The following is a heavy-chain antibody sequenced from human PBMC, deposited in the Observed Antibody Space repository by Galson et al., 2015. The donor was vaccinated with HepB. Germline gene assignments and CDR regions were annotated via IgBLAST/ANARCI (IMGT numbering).Heavy chain of an antibody. V-gene: IGHV3-30*04. CDR2: ISYDGSDR. D-gene: IGHD6-19*01. Sequence: SLRLSCAASGFIFRSYAIHWVRQTPGKGLEWVALISYDGSDRYYVDSVKGRFTISRDNSKNTLYLQMNSLRPEDTAVYYCARREQWPAGRHGMDVWGQGTTVTVSS. CDR1: GFIFRSYA. CDR3: ARREQWPAGRHGMDV. J-gene: IGHJ6*02.